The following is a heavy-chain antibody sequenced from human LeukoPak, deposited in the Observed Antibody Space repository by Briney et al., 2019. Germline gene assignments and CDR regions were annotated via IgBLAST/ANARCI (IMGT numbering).Heavy chain of an antibody. J-gene: IGHJ4*02. CDR2: ISTYNGDT. CDR1: GYTFSDYG. D-gene: IGHD3-22*01. CDR3: ARDGYYRHFDH. V-gene: IGHV1-18*01. Sequence: ASVKVSCKASGYTFSDYGVSWVRQAPGQGLEWMGWISTYNGDTNYAQKFQGRVTMTTDTSTSTAYMELRSLRSDDTAVYYCARDGYYRHFDHWGQGTLVTVSS.